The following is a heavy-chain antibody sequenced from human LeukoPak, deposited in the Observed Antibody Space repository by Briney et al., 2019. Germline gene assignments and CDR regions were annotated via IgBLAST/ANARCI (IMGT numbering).Heavy chain of an antibody. Sequence: GESLEISCKGSGYSCTTYWIGWVRQMPGKGLELMGIIYPGDSDTRYSPSFQGQVTISADKSISTAYLQWSSLKASDTAMYYCARWGTTYSTSWYGYWGQGTLVTASS. CDR3: ARWGTTYSTSWYGY. V-gene: IGHV5-51*01. J-gene: IGHJ4*02. CDR2: IYPGDSDT. CDR1: GYSCTTYW. D-gene: IGHD6-13*01.